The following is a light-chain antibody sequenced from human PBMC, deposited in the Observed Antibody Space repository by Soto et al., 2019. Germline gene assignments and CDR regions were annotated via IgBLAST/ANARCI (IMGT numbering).Light chain of an antibody. J-gene: IGKJ1*01. CDR2: DAS. Sequence: DIQMTQSPSSGSASVIDVVSGSVLASQGISSWLAWYQQKLGKAPKLLIYDASSLESGVPSRFSGTGSGTEFTLTISSLQPDDFATYYCQQYNSYWETFGQGTKVDIK. CDR1: QGISSW. CDR3: QQYNSYWET. V-gene: IGKV1-5*01.